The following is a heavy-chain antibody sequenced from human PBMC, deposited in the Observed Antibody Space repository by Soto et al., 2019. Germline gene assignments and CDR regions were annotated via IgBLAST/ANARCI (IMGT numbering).Heavy chain of an antibody. D-gene: IGHD1-7*01. CDR3: ARDELLYYFDF. Sequence: SETLSLTCAVSGYSIRSGYYWGWIRQAPGKGLEWIGSIYRSGKTYYSPSLQSRVTISVDTSKNQFSLKLSSVTAADTAVYFCARDELLYYFDFWGRGTMVTVYS. J-gene: IGHJ4*02. CDR1: GYSIRSGYY. CDR2: IYRSGKT. V-gene: IGHV4-38-2*02.